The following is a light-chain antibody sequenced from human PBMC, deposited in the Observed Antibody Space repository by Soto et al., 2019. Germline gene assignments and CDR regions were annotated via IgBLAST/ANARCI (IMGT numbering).Light chain of an antibody. Sequence: QSALTQPASVSGSPGQSITISCTGTSSDVGAYKYVSWYQQHPGKAPKLMIFEVTSRPSGVSDRFSGSKSGNTASLTISGLQAEDEADYYCSSYATDGSSLFGGGTKLTVL. CDR1: SSDVGAYKY. CDR3: SSYATDGSSL. J-gene: IGLJ2*01. CDR2: EVT. V-gene: IGLV2-14*01.